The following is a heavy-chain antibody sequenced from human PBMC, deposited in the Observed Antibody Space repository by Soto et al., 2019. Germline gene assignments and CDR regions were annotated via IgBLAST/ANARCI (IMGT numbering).Heavy chain of an antibody. J-gene: IGHJ6*02. CDR2: ISSSSSTI. V-gene: IGHV3-48*02. D-gene: IGHD6-13*01. CDR1: GFTFSSYS. Sequence: GGSLRLSCAASGFTFSSYSMNWVRQAPGKGLEWVSYISSSSSTIYYADSVKGRFTISRDNAKNSLYLQMNSLRDEDTAVYYCARGPSIAAAGWGAYYYYGMDVWGQGTTVTVS. CDR3: ARGPSIAAAGWGAYYYYGMDV.